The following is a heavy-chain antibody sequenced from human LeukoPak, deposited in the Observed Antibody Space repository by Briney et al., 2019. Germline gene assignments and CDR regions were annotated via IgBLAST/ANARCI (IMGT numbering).Heavy chain of an antibody. Sequence: GSLRLSCAASGVTFTTYAMTWVRQAPGKGLEWVSAIIGRGDYIYYADSVKGRFTFSTDNSTNTLYLQMNSLRVEGRAFYDCVREGEKMVDIVLVAAATSFDFWGAGPLVSASS. J-gene: IGHJ4*02. D-gene: IGHD2-2*03. CDR1: GVTFTTYA. CDR2: IIGRGDYI. CDR3: VREGEKMVDIVLVAAATSFDF. V-gene: IGHV3-23*01.